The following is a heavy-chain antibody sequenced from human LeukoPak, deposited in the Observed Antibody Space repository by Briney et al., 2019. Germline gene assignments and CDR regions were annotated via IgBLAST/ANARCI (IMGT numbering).Heavy chain of an antibody. D-gene: IGHD5-12*01. V-gene: IGHV3-53*01. J-gene: IGHJ4*02. Sequence: GGSLRLSCAASGFTVSSNYMSWVRQAPGKGLEWVSVINSGGSTNYADSVKGRFTISRDNSKNTLYLQMNSLRAEDTAVYYCARGASRYYFDYWGQRTLVTVSS. CDR2: INSGGST. CDR1: GFTVSSNY. CDR3: ARGASRYYFDY.